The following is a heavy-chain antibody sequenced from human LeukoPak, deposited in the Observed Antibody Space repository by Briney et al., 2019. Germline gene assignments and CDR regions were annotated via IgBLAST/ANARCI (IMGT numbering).Heavy chain of an antibody. CDR3: SRGHRYGYDY. CDR2: ISSSGGSI. J-gene: IGHJ4*02. CDR1: GFTFSNYE. V-gene: IGHV3-48*03. D-gene: IGHD5-18*01. Sequence: GGSLRLSCAASGFTFSNYEINWVRQAPGKGLEWVSYISSSGGSIYYADSVKGRFTISRDNAKNSLYLQMNSLRAEDTAVYYCSRGHRYGYDYRGQGTLVTVSS.